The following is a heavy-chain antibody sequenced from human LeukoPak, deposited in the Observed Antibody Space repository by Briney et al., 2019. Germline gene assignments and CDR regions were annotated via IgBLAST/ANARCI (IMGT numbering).Heavy chain of an antibody. CDR1: GYTFTSYD. CDR3: ARRFAIVRGVKGVFDP. CDR2: MNPNSGNT. D-gene: IGHD3-10*01. V-gene: IGHV1-8*01. Sequence: EASVKVSCKASGYTFTSYDINWVRQATGQGLEWMGWMNPNSGNTGYAQKFQGRVTMTRNTSISTAYMELSSLRSEDTAVYYCARRFAIVRGVKGVFDPWGQGTLVTVSS. J-gene: IGHJ5*02.